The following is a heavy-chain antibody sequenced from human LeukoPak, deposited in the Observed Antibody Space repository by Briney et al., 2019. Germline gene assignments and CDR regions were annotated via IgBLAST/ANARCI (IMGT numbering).Heavy chain of an antibody. Sequence: SETLSLTCTVSGGSISDNYWSRIRQPPGKGLEWIGYAYYSGHTNYNSSLKSRVTMSLDTSKSQFSLRLSSVTAADTAVYFCARHPFATPFDYWGPGTLVTVSS. J-gene: IGHJ4*02. CDR2: AYYSGHT. CDR3: ARHPFATPFDY. D-gene: IGHD2-15*01. CDR1: GGSISDNY. V-gene: IGHV4-59*08.